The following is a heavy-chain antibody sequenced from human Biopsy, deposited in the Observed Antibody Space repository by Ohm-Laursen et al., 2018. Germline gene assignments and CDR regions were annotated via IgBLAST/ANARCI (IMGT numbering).Heavy chain of an antibody. CDR1: ASRFDNYC. J-gene: IGHJ6*04. CDR3: GRDYYYNGTDN. Sequence: ASVTASCNVYASRFDNYCIRWVRQASGQRRGWLVWGSGYNGVTNYARKFEGRVTMAIEKSTATVYMELRGLRSDDTAVYYCGRDYYYNGTDNWGAGTTLTVSS. V-gene: IGHV1-18*01. CDR2: GSGYNGVT.